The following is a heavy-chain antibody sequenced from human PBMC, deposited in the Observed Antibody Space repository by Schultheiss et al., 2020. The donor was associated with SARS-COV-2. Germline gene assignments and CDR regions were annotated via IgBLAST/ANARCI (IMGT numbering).Heavy chain of an antibody. D-gene: IGHD6-13*01. V-gene: IGHV3-23*01. J-gene: IGHJ5*01. CDR2: ISGSGGST. CDR1: GFTVSSNY. Sequence: GGSLRLSCAASGFTVSSNYMSWVRQAPGKGLEWVSVISGSGGSTYYADSVKGRFTISRDNSKNTLYLQMNSLRAEDTAVYYCAKRYSSSWFDYWGQGTLVTVSS. CDR3: AKRYSSSWFDY.